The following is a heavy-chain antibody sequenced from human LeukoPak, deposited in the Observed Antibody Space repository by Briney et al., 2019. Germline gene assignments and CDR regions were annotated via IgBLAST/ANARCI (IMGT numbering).Heavy chain of an antibody. CDR2: IYYSGSI. CDR3: ARLIAVGYFDY. CDR1: GGSISSYY. D-gene: IGHD6-19*01. J-gene: IGHJ4*02. V-gene: IGHV4-59*01. Sequence: KTSETLSLTCTVSGGSISSYYWSWIRQPPGKGLEWIGYIYYSGSINYNPSLKSRVTISVDTSKNQFSLKLSSVTAADTAVYYCARLIAVGYFDYWGQGTLVTVSS.